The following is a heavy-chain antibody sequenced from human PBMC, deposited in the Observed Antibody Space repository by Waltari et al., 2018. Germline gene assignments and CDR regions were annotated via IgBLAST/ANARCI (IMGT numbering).Heavy chain of an antibody. J-gene: IGHJ3*02. CDR2: IIPSFGTA. CDR1: GGTFSSYA. V-gene: IGHV1-69*05. CDR3: ARAIGLGALDAFDI. Sequence: QVQLVQSGAEVKKPGSSVKVSCKASGGTFSSYAISWVRQAPGQGLEWMGGIIPSFGTANDEQKFQGRVTITTDESTSTAYMELSSLRSEDTAVYYCARAIGLGALDAFDIWGQGTMVTVSS. D-gene: IGHD1-26*01.